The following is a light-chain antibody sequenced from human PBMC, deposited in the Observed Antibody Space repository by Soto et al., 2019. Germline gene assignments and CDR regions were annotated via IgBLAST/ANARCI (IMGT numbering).Light chain of an antibody. CDR1: TGTLTSGHF. Sequence: QAVVTQEPSLTVSPGGTVTLTCGSSTGTLTSGHFPYWFQQKPGQAPRALIFDTSNKHSWTPARFSSSLLGGKAALTLSGAQPGGGGDYYCLIYHNPARVFGGGTKLTVL. J-gene: IGLJ2*01. V-gene: IGLV7-46*01. CDR2: DTS. CDR3: LIYHNPARV.